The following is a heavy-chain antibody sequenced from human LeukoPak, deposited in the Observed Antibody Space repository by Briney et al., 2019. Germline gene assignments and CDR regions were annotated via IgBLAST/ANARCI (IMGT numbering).Heavy chain of an antibody. D-gene: IGHD3-10*01. CDR1: GDSISNYY. CDR3: ARDIGSGPVDV. V-gene: IGHV4-34*01. J-gene: IGHJ6*02. CDR2: INHSGST. Sequence: SETLSLTCTVSGDSISNYYWSWIRQPPGKGLEWIGEINHSGSTNYNPSLKSRVTISVDTSKNQFSLKLSSVTAADTAVYYCARDIGSGPVDVWGQGTTVTVSS.